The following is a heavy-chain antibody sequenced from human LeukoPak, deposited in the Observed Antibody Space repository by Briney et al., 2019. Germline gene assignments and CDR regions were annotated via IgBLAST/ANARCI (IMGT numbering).Heavy chain of an antibody. CDR1: GFTFSSYE. CDR3: TKETPQMDV. CDR2: ISSTGNTV. Sequence: GGSLRLSCAASGFTFSSYEMNWVRQAPGQGLEWVAYISSTGNTVHYAGSVKGRFTISRDNAKNSLYLQMNRLRAGDTAVYYCTKETPQMDVWGKGTTVTVSS. D-gene: IGHD2-15*01. V-gene: IGHV3-48*03. J-gene: IGHJ6*04.